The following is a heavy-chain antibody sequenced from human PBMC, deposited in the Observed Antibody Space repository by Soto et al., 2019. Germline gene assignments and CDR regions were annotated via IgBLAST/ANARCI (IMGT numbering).Heavy chain of an antibody. CDR2: IHHSGST. CDR3: ARGGYYFYMDV. Sequence: QVQLQESGPGLVKPSETLSLTCAVSGGSISISNWWSWVRQTPGKGLEWIGQIHHSGSTNYSPSLTSRVTISVDKSKIQFSRKMNSVTAADTAVYYCARGGYYFYMDVWGKGTTGTVSS. J-gene: IGHJ6*03. CDR1: GGSISISNW. D-gene: IGHD1-26*01. V-gene: IGHV4-4*02.